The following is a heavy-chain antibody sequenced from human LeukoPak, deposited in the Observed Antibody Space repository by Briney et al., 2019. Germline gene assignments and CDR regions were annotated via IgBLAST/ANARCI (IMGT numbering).Heavy chain of an antibody. CDR3: AKSLYGGCDY. CDR1: RFTFSTYA. J-gene: IGHJ4*02. V-gene: IGHV3-23*01. Sequence: GGSLRLSCAASRFTFSTYAMSWVRQAPGKGLEWVSGVNGNGGSTSYADSVKGRFTISRDNSKNTVYLQMNSLRVEDTAVYYCAKSLYGGCDYWGQGTVVTASS. D-gene: IGHD3-16*02. CDR2: VNGNGGST.